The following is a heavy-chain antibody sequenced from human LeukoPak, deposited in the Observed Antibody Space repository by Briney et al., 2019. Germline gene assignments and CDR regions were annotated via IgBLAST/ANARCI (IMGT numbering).Heavy chain of an antibody. CDR3: ARGSRVYDRSGFHTWHDY. Sequence: SETLSLTCTVSGAYINNYYWSWVRQPPLKGLEWIGYIYSTGDTSYNPSLESRVSISMDTSKNHFSLEITSVTAADTAVYYCARGSRVYDRSGFHTWHDYWGHGTLVTVSS. J-gene: IGHJ4*03. CDR1: GAYINNYY. V-gene: IGHV4-59*01. CDR2: IYSTGDT. D-gene: IGHD3-22*01.